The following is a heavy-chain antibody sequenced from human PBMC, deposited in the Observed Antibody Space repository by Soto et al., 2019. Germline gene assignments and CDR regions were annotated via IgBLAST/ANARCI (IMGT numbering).Heavy chain of an antibody. CDR1: GFTFEAYS. CDR3: TTRRSARPGFDSFDL. V-gene: IGHV3-9*01. J-gene: IGHJ3*01. Sequence: GGSLRLSCAASGFTFEAYSLHWVRQLPGKGLEWVAGISGDSGSSGYADSVRGRFTVSRDNAKNSLFLQMSSLSPEDTALYYCTTRRSARPGFDSFDLWGQGTMVTVSS. CDR2: ISGDSGSS.